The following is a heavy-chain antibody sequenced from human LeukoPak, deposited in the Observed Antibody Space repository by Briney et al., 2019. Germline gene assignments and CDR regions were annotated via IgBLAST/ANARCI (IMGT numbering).Heavy chain of an antibody. CDR3: ASPASSGYYYGGDY. J-gene: IGHJ4*02. V-gene: IGHV1-69*04. CDR2: IIPILGIA. Sequence: SVKVSCKASGGTFSSYAISWVRQAPGQGLEWMGRIIPILGIANYAQKFQGRVTITADKSTSTPYMELSSLRSEDTAVYYCASPASSGYYYGGDYWGQGTLVTVSS. D-gene: IGHD3-22*01. CDR1: GGTFSSYA.